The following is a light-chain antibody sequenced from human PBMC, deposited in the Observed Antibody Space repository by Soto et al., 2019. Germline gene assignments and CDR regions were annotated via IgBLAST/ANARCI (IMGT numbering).Light chain of an antibody. CDR1: QGISSY. V-gene: IGKV1-9*01. Sequence: IQLTQSPSSLSASVGDRVTITCRASQGISSYLAWYPPTKGKAPKLLIYAASTLQSGVPSRFRGSGSWTDFTLTISRLQPEDVATDYCQQLNSYPPPFGPGTKVDIK. CDR3: QQLNSYPPP. CDR2: AAS. J-gene: IGKJ3*01.